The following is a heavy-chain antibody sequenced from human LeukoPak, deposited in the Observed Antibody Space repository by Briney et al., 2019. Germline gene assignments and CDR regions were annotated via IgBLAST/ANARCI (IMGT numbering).Heavy chain of an antibody. CDR2: INHSGST. CDR3: ARGLERDDAFDI. J-gene: IGHJ3*02. Sequence: SETLSLTCAVYGGSFSGYYWSWIRQPPGKGLEWIGEINHSGSTNYNPSLKSRVTISVDTSKNQFSLKLSSVAAADTAVYYCARGLERDDAFDIWGQGTMVTVSS. D-gene: IGHD1-1*01. V-gene: IGHV4-34*01. CDR1: GGSFSGYY.